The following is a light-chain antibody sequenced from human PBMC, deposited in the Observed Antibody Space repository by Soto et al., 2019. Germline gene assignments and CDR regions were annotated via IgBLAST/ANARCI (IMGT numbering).Light chain of an antibody. V-gene: IGLV2-14*01. CDR3: SSYTSSSSVV. J-gene: IGLJ2*01. Sequence: QSALTQPASVSGSPGQSITISCTGTSSDFGGYNYVSWYQQHPGKAPKLMIYVVSNRPSGVSNRFSGSKSGNTASLTISGLQSEDEADYYCSSYTSSSSVVFGGGTKLTVL. CDR1: SSDFGGYNY. CDR2: VVS.